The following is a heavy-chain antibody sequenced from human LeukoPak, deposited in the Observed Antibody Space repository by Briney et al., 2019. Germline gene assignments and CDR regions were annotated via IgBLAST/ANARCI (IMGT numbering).Heavy chain of an antibody. CDR2: NSDGSTT. D-gene: IGHD2-8*01. J-gene: IGHJ5*02. V-gene: IGHV3-74*01. Sequence: PGGSLRLSCAASGFTFSSYWMHWVRQAPGKGLVWVSRNSDGSTTSYADSVKGRFTISRDNAKNTLYLQMNSLRAEDTAMYYCSXXHAVYYGFGDWGQGTLVTVSS. CDR3: SXXHAVYYGFGD. CDR1: GFTFSSYW.